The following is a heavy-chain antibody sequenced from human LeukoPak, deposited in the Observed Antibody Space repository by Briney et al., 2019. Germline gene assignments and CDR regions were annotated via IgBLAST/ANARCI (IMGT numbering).Heavy chain of an antibody. D-gene: IGHD3-22*01. J-gene: IGHJ4*02. V-gene: IGHV1-18*01. CDR3: AREGYYDSSGYLADY. Sequence: ASVKVSCKPSGYTFTSYGISWVRQAPGQGLEWMGWISAYNGNTNYAQKLQGRVTMTTDTSTSTAYMELRSLRSDDTAVYYCAREGYYDSSGYLADYWGQGTLVTVSS. CDR2: ISAYNGNT. CDR1: GYTFTSYG.